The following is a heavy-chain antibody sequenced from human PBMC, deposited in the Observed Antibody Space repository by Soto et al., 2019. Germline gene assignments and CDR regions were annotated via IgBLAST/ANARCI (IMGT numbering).Heavy chain of an antibody. CDR3: VRGRAQLRRGAFDM. CDR1: GGSISTYY. J-gene: IGHJ3*02. Sequence: QVQLQESGPGLVKPSETLSLNCTVSGGSISTYYWSWIRQPPGKGLEWIGYIYYSGSTNYNPSLKSRVTISVDSSKNQFSLRLNSVPAADTASYYCVRGRAQLRRGAFDMWGQGTRVTVSS. CDR2: IYYSGST. V-gene: IGHV4-59*01. D-gene: IGHD2-2*01.